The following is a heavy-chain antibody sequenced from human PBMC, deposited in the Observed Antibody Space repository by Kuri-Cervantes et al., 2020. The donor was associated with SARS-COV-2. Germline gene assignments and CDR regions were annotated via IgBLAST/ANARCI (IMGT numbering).Heavy chain of an antibody. V-gene: IGHV3-30*03. D-gene: IGHD6-13*01. CDR3: ARGAAAADYFFYGMDV. J-gene: IGHJ6*02. CDR2: ISDDGSDK. Sequence: GESLKISCAASGFTFSNFGMHWVRQAPGKGLEWVTLISDDGSDKYYADSVKGRFTISRDNSKSTLFLQMNSLRAEDTAEYYCARGAAAADYFFYGMDVWGRGTTVTVSS. CDR1: GFTFSNFG.